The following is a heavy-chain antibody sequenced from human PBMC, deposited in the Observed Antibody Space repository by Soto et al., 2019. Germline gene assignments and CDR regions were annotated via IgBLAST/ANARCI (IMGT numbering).Heavy chain of an antibody. V-gene: IGHV1-69*13. J-gene: IGHJ4*01. D-gene: IGHD6-19*01. CDR3: AIGARGEWLADY. Sequence: VKVSCKASGGTFSSHAISWVRQATGEGLEWMEGILPISATANYAQKFQGRVTISADKSTSTAYMELSSLRSEDTAVYYCAIGARGEWLADYWGHGTRVTVSS. CDR2: ILPISATA. CDR1: GGTFSSHA.